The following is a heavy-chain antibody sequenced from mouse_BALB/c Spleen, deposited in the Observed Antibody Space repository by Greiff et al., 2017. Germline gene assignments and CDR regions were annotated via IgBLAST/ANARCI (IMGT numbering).Heavy chain of an antibody. D-gene: IGHD2-2*01. J-gene: IGHJ4*01. CDR2: ISSGGSYT. CDR3: ARGGYDVNYAMDY. Sequence: EVKLVESGGGLVKPGGSLKLSCAASGFTFSSYAMSWVRQSPEKRLEWVAEISSGGSYTYYPDSVKGRFTISRDNAKNNLYLQMSSLKSEDTAMYYCARGGYDVNYAMDYWGQGTSVTVSS. CDR1: GFTFSSYA. V-gene: IGHV5-6*03.